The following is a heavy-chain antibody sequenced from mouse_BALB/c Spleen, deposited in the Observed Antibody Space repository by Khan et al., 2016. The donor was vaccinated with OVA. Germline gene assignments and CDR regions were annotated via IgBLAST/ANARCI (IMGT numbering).Heavy chain of an antibody. CDR1: GFSLSDYG. CDR2: IGGGGST. V-gene: IGHV2-6-5*01. CDR3: AKEVWSYYYTLDY. Sequence: VELVESGPGLVAPSQNLSITCTVSGFSLSDYGVSWIRQPPGKGLEWLGVIGGGGSTYYNSALRSRLSISKDNSKSQVFLKMSSLQSDDTAMFYCAKEVWSYYYTLDYWGQGTSVTVSS. J-gene: IGHJ4*01.